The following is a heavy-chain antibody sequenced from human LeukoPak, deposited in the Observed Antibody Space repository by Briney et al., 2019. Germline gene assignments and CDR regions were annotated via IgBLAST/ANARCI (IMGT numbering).Heavy chain of an antibody. D-gene: IGHD3-16*01. Sequence: ASVKVSCKASGYTFTGYYMHWVRQAPGQGLEWMGRINPNSGGTNYAQKFQGRVTMTRDTSISTAYMELSRLRSDDTAVYYCARDWGGPPAIFNWFDPWGQGTLVTVSS. CDR3: ARDWGGPPAIFNWFDP. CDR2: INPNSGGT. V-gene: IGHV1-2*06. CDR1: GYTFTGYY. J-gene: IGHJ5*02.